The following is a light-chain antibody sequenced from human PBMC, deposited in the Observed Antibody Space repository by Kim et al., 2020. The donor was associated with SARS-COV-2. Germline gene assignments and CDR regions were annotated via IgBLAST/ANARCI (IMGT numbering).Light chain of an antibody. J-gene: IGLJ2*01. CDR3: GTWDSSLSAVV. Sequence: GQKVTISPSGSSSNIGNNYVSWYQQLPGTAPKLLIYDNNKRPSGIPDRFSGSKSGTSATLGITELQTGDEADYYCGTWDSSLSAVVFGGGTQLTVL. CDR2: DNN. V-gene: IGLV1-51*01. CDR1: SSNIGNNY.